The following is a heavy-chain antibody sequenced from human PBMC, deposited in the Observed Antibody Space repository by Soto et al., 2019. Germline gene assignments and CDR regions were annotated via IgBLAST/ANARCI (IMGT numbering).Heavy chain of an antibody. CDR3: ARSPYSSGWYGWFGP. D-gene: IGHD6-19*01. CDR2: TFYRSKWYN. Sequence: PSQTLSLTCAISGDSVSTNSAAWNWIRQSPSRGLEWLGRTFYRSKWYNDYAVSVKSRITINPDTSKNQFSLQLNSVTPEDTAVYYCARSPYSSGWYGWFGPWGQGTLVTVSS. CDR1: GDSVSTNSAA. V-gene: IGHV6-1*01. J-gene: IGHJ5*02.